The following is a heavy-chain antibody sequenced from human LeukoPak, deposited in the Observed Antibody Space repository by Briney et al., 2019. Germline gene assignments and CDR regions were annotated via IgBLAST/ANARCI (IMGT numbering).Heavy chain of an antibody. CDR3: ARGRVTLDY. CDR1: GGSISSSSYY. D-gene: IGHD4-23*01. J-gene: IGHJ4*02. V-gene: IGHV4-39*07. CDR2: INHSGST. Sequence: PSETLSLTCTVSGGSISSSSYYWGWIRQPPGKGLEWIGEINHSGSTNYNPSLKSRVTISVDTSKNQFSLKLSSVTAADAAVYYCARGRVTLDYWGQGTLVTVSS.